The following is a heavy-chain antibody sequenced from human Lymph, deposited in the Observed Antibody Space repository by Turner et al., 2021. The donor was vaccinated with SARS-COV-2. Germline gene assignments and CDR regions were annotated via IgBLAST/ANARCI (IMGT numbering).Heavy chain of an antibody. V-gene: IGHV3-66*01. J-gene: IGHJ4*02. CDR1: GFTVSSSY. Sequence: EVQLVDSGGGLVQPGGSLRPSCAASGFTVSSSYMSWVRQAPGKGLEWVSVIYSGGSTYCADSVKGRFTISRDNSKNTLYLKINSLRAEDTAVYYCARAWGRYSYGFDYWGQGTLVTVSS. CDR2: IYSGGST. CDR3: ARAWGRYSYGFDY. D-gene: IGHD5-18*01.